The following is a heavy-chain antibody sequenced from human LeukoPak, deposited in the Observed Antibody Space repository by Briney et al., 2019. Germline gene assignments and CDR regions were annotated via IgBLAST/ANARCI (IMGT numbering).Heavy chain of an antibody. CDR2: IIPIFGTA. CDR3: ASPPGGIADYYCGMDV. D-gene: IGHD6-13*01. Sequence: ASVKVSCKASGGTFSSYAISWVRQAPGQGLEWMGGIIPIFGTANYAQKFQGRVTITADESTSTAYMELSSLRSEDTAVYYCASPPGGIADYYCGMDVWGQGTTVTVSS. CDR1: GGTFSSYA. J-gene: IGHJ6*02. V-gene: IGHV1-69*13.